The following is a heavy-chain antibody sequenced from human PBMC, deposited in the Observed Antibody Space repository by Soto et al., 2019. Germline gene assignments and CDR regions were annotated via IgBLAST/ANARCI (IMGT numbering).Heavy chain of an antibody. Sequence: LRLSCAASGFTFSSYSMNWVRQAPGKGLEWVSSISSSSSYIYYADSVKGRFTISRDNAKNSLYLQMNSLRAEDTAVYYCARAQAGIQLWPEYYFDYWGQGTLVTVSS. D-gene: IGHD5-18*01. V-gene: IGHV3-21*01. CDR3: ARAQAGIQLWPEYYFDY. J-gene: IGHJ4*02. CDR2: ISSSSSYI. CDR1: GFTFSSYS.